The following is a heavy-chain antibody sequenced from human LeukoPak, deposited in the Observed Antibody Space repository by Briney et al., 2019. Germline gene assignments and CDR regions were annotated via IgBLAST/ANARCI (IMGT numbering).Heavy chain of an antibody. J-gene: IGHJ6*03. Sequence: SSETLSLTCTVSGGSIGTYYWSWVRQSPGTGLEWIGYIYVTGTRYNPYLQSQVTISVDRSRNQFFLKMTPATAADTAVYYCARHIGGGIEDMDVWGRGTKVTVSS. CDR2: IYVTGT. CDR3: ARHIGGGIEDMDV. CDR1: GGSIGTYY. D-gene: IGHD3-16*02. V-gene: IGHV4-59*08.